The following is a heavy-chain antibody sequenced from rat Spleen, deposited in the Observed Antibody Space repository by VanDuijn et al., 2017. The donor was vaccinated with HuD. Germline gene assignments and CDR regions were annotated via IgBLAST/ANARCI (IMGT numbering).Heavy chain of an antibody. J-gene: IGHJ2*01. D-gene: IGHD2-1*01. CDR3: ARTTYDYFDY. Sequence: EVQLVESGGGLVQPGRSLKLSCVASGFTLSSFPMVWVRQAPTKGLEWVATISIIAGGTYYRDSVKGRFSISRDDAKSTLYLQMDSLRSEDTATYYCARTTYDYFDYWGQGVMVTVSS. CDR2: ISIIAGGT. V-gene: IGHV5-46*01. CDR1: GFTLSSFP.